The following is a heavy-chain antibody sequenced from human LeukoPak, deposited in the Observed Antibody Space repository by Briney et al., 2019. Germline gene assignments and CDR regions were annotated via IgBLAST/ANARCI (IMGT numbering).Heavy chain of an antibody. CDR3: ARNRITGTSENWFDH. CDR1: GYSISSGDY. D-gene: IGHD1-20*01. Sequence: SETPSLTCAVSGYSISSGDYWGWIRQPPGKGLEWIGIIYHSGSTYYNPSLKSRVTISVDTSKNKFSLKLSSLTAADTAVYYCARNRITGTSENWFDHWGQGTLVTVSS. CDR2: IYHSGST. V-gene: IGHV4-38-2*01. J-gene: IGHJ5*02.